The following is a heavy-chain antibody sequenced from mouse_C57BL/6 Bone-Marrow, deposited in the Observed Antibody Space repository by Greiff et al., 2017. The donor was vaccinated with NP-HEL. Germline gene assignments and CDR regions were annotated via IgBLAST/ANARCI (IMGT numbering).Heavy chain of an antibody. CDR1: GYTFTSYW. J-gene: IGHJ1*03. CDR2: IDPSDSYT. CDR3: VTGAPWYFDV. D-gene: IGHD4-1*01. Sequence: QVQLQQPGAELVKPGASVKLSCKASGYTFTSYWMQWVKQRPGQGLEWIGEIDPSDSYTNYNQKFKGKATLTVDTSSSTAYMQLSSLTSEDSAVYYCVTGAPWYFDVWGTGTTVTVSS. V-gene: IGHV1-50*01.